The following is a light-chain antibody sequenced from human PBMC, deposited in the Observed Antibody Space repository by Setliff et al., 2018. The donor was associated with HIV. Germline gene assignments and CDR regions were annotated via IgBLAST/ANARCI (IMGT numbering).Light chain of an antibody. J-gene: IGLJ1*01. CDR1: SSDVGGYSY. V-gene: IGLV2-14*01. Sequence: QSALAQPASVFGSPGQSITISCTGTSSDVGGYSYVSWYQQHPGKAPKLIIYEVRNRPSGVSNRFSGSKSGNTASLTISGLQAEDEADYYCSSYAITNTLPFGTGTRSPS. CDR3: SSYAITNTLP. CDR2: EVR.